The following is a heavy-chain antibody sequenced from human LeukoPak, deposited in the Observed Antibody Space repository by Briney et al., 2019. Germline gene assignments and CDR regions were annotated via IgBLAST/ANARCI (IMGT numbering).Heavy chain of an antibody. CDR2: IQYDGSDK. CDR1: GFTFNSFA. V-gene: IGHV3-30*02. J-gene: IGHJ4*02. D-gene: IGHD6-19*01. CDR3: AKDRVAVAGTDFDY. Sequence: PGGSLRLSCAASGFTFNSFAMHWVRQAPGKGLEHVAFIQYDGSDKYYADSVRGRFTISRDNSKNTLYLQMNSLRAEDTAVYYCAKDRVAVAGTDFDYWGQGTLVTVSS.